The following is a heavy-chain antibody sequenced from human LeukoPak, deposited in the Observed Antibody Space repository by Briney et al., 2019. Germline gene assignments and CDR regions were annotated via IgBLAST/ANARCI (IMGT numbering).Heavy chain of an antibody. D-gene: IGHD1-14*01. CDR3: ARVLEGAASWEPFDY. J-gene: IGHJ4*02. CDR1: GGSISSSNW. CDR2: IYHSGST. V-gene: IGHV4-4*02. Sequence: SGTLSLTCAVSGGSISSSNWWSWVRQPPGKGLEWIGEIYHSGSTNYNPSLKSRVTISVDRSKNQFSLKVSSVTAADTAVYYCARVLEGAASWEPFDYWGQGTLVTVSS.